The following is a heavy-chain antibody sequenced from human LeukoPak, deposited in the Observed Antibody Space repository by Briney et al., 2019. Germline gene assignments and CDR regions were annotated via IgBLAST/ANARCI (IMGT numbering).Heavy chain of an antibody. V-gene: IGHV4-59*01. J-gene: IGHJ5*02. Sequence: SETLSLTCTVSGGSISSYYWSWVRQPPGKGLEWIGYIYYSGSTNYNPSLKSRVTISVDTSKNQFSLKLSSVTAADTAVYYCARGGYCSSTSCYGPDWFDPWGQGTLVTVSS. CDR1: GGSISSYY. CDR3: ARGGYCSSTSCYGPDWFDP. CDR2: IYYSGST. D-gene: IGHD2-2*01.